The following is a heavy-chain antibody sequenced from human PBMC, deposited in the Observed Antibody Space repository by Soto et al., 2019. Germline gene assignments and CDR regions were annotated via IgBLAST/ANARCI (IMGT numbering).Heavy chain of an antibody. V-gene: IGHV3-9*01. CDR1: GFTFDDYA. CDR2: ISWNSGSI. CDR3: AKDRGSMVRGVGEPQDSYYYGMDV. Sequence: EVQLVESGGGLVQPGRSLRLSCAASGFTFDDYAMHWVRQAPGKGLEWVSGISWNSGSIGYADSVKGRFTISRDNAKNSLYLQMNSLRAEDTALYYCAKDRGSMVRGVGEPQDSYYYGMDVWGQGTTVTVSS. J-gene: IGHJ6*02. D-gene: IGHD3-10*01.